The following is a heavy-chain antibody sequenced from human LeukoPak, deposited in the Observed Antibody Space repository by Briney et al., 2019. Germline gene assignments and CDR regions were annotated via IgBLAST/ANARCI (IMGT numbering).Heavy chain of an antibody. V-gene: IGHV3-30*04. CDR3: AREFTVTTGEAYYYYYMDV. Sequence: SGGSLRLSCAASGFTFSSYAMHWVRQAPGKGLEWVAVISYDGSNKYYADSVKGRFTISRDNSKNTLYLQMNSLRAEDTAVYYCAREFTVTTGEAYYYYYMDVWGKGTTVTVSS. J-gene: IGHJ6*03. D-gene: IGHD4-17*01. CDR2: ISYDGSNK. CDR1: GFTFSSYA.